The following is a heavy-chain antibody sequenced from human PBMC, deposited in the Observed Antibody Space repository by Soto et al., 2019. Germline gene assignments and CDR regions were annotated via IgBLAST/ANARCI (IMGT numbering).Heavy chain of an antibody. J-gene: IGHJ4*02. CDR1: GVPITTSGYS. Sequence: HLQLQESGSRLVQPSETLSLTCAVSGVPITTSGYSWSWIRQPSGKGLEWIGYIYPSGTVFYNPSLSRRVTISMDTSNNQFSLRLTSVTAADTAVYFCATYHAYAKYYLDYWGRGTLVTVSS. CDR3: ATYHAYAKYYLDY. CDR2: IYPSGTV. V-gene: IGHV4-30-2*01. D-gene: IGHD2-2*01.